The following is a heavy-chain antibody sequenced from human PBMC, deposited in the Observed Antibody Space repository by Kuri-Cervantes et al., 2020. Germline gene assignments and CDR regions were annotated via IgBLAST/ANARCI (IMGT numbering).Heavy chain of an antibody. CDR1: GFTVSSNY. Sequence: GESLKISCAASGFTVSSNYMNWVRQAPGKGLEWVSVIYSGGSTYYADSVKGRFTISRDNSKNTLYLQMNSLRAEDTAVYYCARERKLYYGMDVWGQGTTVTVSS. V-gene: IGHV3-53*01. CDR2: IYSGGST. J-gene: IGHJ6*02. CDR3: ARERKLYYGMDV.